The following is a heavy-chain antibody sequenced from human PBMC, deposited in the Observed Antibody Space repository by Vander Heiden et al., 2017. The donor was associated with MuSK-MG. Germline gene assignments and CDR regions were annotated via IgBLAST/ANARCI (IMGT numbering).Heavy chain of an antibody. D-gene: IGHD5-18*01. CDR3: ARGRTAMVLGTFDY. V-gene: IGHV3-48*01. Sequence: EVQLVESGGGLVQPGGSLRLSCAASAFTFSSYSMNWVRQAPGKGLEWVSYISSSSSTIYYADSVKGRFTISRDNAKNSLYLQMNSLRAEDTAVYYCARGRTAMVLGTFDYWGQGTLVTVSS. J-gene: IGHJ4*02. CDR2: ISSSSSTI. CDR1: AFTFSSYS.